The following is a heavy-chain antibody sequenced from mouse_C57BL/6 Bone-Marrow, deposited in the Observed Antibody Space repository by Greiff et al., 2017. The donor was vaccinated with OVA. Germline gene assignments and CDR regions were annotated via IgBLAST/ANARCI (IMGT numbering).Heavy chain of an antibody. CDR2: IYPRSGNT. V-gene: IGHV1-81*01. CDR3: ARPVVATSYWYFDV. CDR1: GYTFTSSG. J-gene: IGHJ1*03. Sequence: VQLQQSGAELARPGASVKLSCKASGYTFTSSGISWVKQRTGQGLEWIGEIYPRSGNTYYNEKFKGKATLTADKSSSTAYMELRSLTSEDSAVYFCARPVVATSYWYFDVWGTGTTVTVSS. D-gene: IGHD1-1*01.